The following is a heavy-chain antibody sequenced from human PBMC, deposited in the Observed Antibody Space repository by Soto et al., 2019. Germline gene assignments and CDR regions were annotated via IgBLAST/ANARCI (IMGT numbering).Heavy chain of an antibody. CDR2: IYYSGST. D-gene: IGHD3-22*01. J-gene: IGHJ5*02. Sequence: QVQLQESGPGLVKPSETLSLTCTVSGGSVSSGSYYWSWIRQPPGKGLEWIGYIYYSGSTNYNPSPKSRVTISVDTAKNQFSVKLSSVTGADTAVYYCARDTRTYYYDSSSNWFDPWGQGTLVTVSS. CDR1: GGSVSSGSYY. CDR3: ARDTRTYYYDSSSNWFDP. V-gene: IGHV4-61*01.